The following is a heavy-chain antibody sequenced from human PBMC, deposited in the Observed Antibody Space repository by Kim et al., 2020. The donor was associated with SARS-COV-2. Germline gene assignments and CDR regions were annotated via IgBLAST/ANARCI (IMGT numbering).Heavy chain of an antibody. Sequence: SLKSRATISVDTSKNQFSLRLSSVSVADTAVYYCARREYYDSSGYYTFDYWGQGTLVTVSS. V-gene: IGHV4-39*01. CDR3: ARREYYDSSGYYTFDY. D-gene: IGHD3-22*01. J-gene: IGHJ4*02.